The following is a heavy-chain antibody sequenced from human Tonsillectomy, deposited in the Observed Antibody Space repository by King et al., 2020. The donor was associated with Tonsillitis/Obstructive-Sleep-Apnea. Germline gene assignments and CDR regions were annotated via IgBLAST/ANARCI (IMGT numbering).Heavy chain of an antibody. J-gene: IGHJ4*02. Sequence: LQLQESGPGLVKPSETLSLTCTVSGGSISSSTYYWGWIRQPPGKGLEWIGSIYYSGSTYYNPSLKSRVTISVDTSKNQFSLKLSSVTAADTPVYFCAREGEYSSTNYFDYWGQGTLVTVSS. CDR1: GGSISSSTYY. V-gene: IGHV4-39*02. CDR3: AREGEYSSTNYFDY. D-gene: IGHD6-6*01. CDR2: IYYSGST.